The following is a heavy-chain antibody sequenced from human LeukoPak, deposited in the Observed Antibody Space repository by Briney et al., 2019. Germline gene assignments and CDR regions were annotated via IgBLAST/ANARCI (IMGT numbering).Heavy chain of an antibody. Sequence: GGSLRLSCAASGFTFSSYSMNWVRQAPGKGLEWVSSISSSSSYIYYADSVKGRFTISRDNAKNSLYLQMNSLRAKDTAVYYCARAEGDKYDYWGQGTLVTVSS. D-gene: IGHD1-14*01. CDR3: ARAEGDKYDY. CDR2: ISSSSSYI. V-gene: IGHV3-21*01. J-gene: IGHJ4*02. CDR1: GFTFSSYS.